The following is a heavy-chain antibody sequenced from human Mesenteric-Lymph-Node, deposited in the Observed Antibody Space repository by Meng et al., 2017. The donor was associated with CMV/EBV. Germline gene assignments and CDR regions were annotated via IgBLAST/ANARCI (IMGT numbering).Heavy chain of an antibody. Sequence: ASVKVSCKASGYGFTSYYMHWVRQAPGQGLEWMGIINPSGGGTNYAQKFKGRVTMTRDTSISTVYMELSRLRSDDTAVYYCARGRVVVVPAGYYYYYGMDVWGQGTTVTVSS. D-gene: IGHD2-2*01. V-gene: IGHV1-2*02. CDR2: INPSGGGT. CDR1: GYGFTSYY. J-gene: IGHJ6*02. CDR3: ARGRVVVVPAGYYYYYGMDV.